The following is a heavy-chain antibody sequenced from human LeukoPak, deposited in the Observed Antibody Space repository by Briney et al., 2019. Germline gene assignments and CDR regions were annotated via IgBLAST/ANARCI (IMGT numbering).Heavy chain of an antibody. J-gene: IGHJ6*03. V-gene: IGHV4-4*07. CDR2: IYTSGST. CDR1: GGSISSYY. Sequence: SETLSLTCTVSGGSISSYYWSWIRQPAGKGLEWIGRIYTSGSTNYNPSLKSRVTMSVDTSKNQFSLKLSSLRSEDTAVYYCARGEWIQLWGVNYYYMDVWGKGTTVTVSS. CDR3: ARGEWIQLWGVNYYYMDV. D-gene: IGHD5-18*01.